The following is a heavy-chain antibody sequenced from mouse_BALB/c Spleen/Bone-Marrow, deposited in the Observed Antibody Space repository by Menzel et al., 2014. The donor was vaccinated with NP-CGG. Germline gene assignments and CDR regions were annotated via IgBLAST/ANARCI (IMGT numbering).Heavy chain of an antibody. D-gene: IGHD2-10*02. J-gene: IGHJ4*01. V-gene: IGHV1S126*01. CDR2: IYPSDSYT. CDR3: TRQYGNYYAMDY. Sequence: VHLVESGAELVRPGASVKVSCKASGYTFTSYWINWVKPRPGQGLEWIGNIYPSDSYTNYNQNFKDKATLTVDKSSSTAYMQLSSPTSEDSAVYYCTRQYGNYYAMDYWGQGTSVTVSS. CDR1: GYTFTSYW.